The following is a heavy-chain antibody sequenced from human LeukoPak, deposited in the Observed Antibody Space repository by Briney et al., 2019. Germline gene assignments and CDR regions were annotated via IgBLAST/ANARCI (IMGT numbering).Heavy chain of an antibody. V-gene: IGHV3-30*18. Sequence: PGRSLRLSCAASGFTFSIYGMHWVRQAPGKGLEWVAVISYDGSNKYYADSVKGRFTISRDNSKNTLYLQMNSLRAEDTAVYYCAKDRLRGVIPYYFDYWGQGTLVTVSS. CDR3: AKDRLRGVIPYYFDY. D-gene: IGHD3-10*01. CDR2: ISYDGSNK. CDR1: GFTFSIYG. J-gene: IGHJ4*02.